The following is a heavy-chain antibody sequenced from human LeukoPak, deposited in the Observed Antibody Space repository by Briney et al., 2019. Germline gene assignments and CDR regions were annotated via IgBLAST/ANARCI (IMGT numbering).Heavy chain of an antibody. J-gene: IGHJ3*02. CDR2: IYYSGST. D-gene: IGHD3-22*01. CDR3: ARDRGDYYDADAFDI. V-gene: IGHV4-59*01. CDR1: GGSISSYY. Sequence: PSETLSLTCTVSGGSISSYYWSWIRQPPGKGLEWIGYIYYSGSTNYNPSLKSRVTISVDTSKNQFSLKLSSVTAADTAVYYCARDRGDYYDADAFDIWGQGTMVTVSS.